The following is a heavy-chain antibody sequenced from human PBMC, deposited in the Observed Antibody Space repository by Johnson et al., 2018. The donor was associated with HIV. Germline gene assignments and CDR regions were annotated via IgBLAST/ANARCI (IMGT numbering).Heavy chain of an antibody. CDR1: GFTFSNAW. CDR2: IKSKTDCGTT. CDR3: TTAIYSYDTRDTRAFDI. V-gene: IGHV3-15*01. J-gene: IGHJ3*02. Sequence: VQLVESGGGLVTPGGSLRLSCAASGFTFSNAWMSWVRQAPGKGLEWIGRIKSKTDCGTTDYAAPVKGRFSISRDDSKNTLYLQMNSLKTEDTALYYCTTAIYSYDTRDTRAFDIWGQGTMVTVSS. D-gene: IGHD3-22*01.